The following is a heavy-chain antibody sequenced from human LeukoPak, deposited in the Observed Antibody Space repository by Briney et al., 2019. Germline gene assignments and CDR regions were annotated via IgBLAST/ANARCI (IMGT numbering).Heavy chain of an antibody. V-gene: IGHV3-21*01. J-gene: IGHJ4*02. CDR3: ARSYGSGWYDDF. Sequence: PGGSLRLSCAASGFTIDTYSMNWVRQAPGKGLEWVSSISSSSSDIYYADSVKGRFTISRDNAKNSLDLQMHSLRAEDTAVYYCARSYGSGWYDDFWGQGTLVTVSS. CDR1: GFTIDTYS. D-gene: IGHD6-13*01. CDR2: ISSSSSDI.